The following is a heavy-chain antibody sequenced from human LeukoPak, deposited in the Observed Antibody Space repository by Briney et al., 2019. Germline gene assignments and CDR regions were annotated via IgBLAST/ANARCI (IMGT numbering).Heavy chain of an antibody. Sequence: ASVKVSCKASGYTFTGYYMHWVRQAPGQGLEWMGWINPNSGGTNYAQKFQGWVTMTRDTSISTAYMELSRLRSDDTAVYYCARGYTYYYGSGSYRYYFDYWGQGTLVTVSS. CDR3: ARGYTYYYGSGSYRYYFDY. CDR1: GYTFTGYY. CDR2: INPNSGGT. D-gene: IGHD3-10*01. J-gene: IGHJ4*02. V-gene: IGHV1-2*04.